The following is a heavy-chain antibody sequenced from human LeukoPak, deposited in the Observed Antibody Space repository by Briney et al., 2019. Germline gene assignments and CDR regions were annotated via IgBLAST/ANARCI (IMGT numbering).Heavy chain of an antibody. D-gene: IGHD3-22*01. V-gene: IGHV3-30*18. Sequence: GGSLRLSCAASGFTFSSYGVHWVRQAPGKGLEWVAVISYNGSNKYYADSVKGRFTISRDNSKNTLYLQMNSLRAEDTAVYYCAKDGVGGYYYDSSGYFLHFDYWGQGTLVTVSS. CDR1: GFTFSSYG. J-gene: IGHJ4*02. CDR3: AKDGVGGYYYDSSGYFLHFDY. CDR2: ISYNGSNK.